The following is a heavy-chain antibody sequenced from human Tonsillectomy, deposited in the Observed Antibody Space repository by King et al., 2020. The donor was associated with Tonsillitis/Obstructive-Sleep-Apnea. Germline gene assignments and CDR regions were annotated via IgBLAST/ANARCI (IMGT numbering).Heavy chain of an antibody. D-gene: IGHD3-10*01. V-gene: IGHV2-5*02. J-gene: IGHJ4*02. Sequence: TLQESGPTLVKPTQTLTLTCTFSGFSLSTSGVGVGWIRQPPGKALEWLALIFWDDDKRYSPSLQSRLTITKDTSKNQVVLTMTNMDPVDTATYYCAHRPRGGGSGSYWYFDYWGQGTLVTVSS. CDR2: IFWDDDK. CDR1: GFSLSTSGVG. CDR3: AHRPRGGGSGSYWYFDY.